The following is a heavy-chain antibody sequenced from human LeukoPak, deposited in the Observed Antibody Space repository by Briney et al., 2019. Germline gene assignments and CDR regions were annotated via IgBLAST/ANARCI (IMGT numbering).Heavy chain of an antibody. V-gene: IGHV3-15*01. Sequence: PGGSLRLSCAVSGFSFSNHWMAWVRQAPGKGLEWVGRIKGKTDGGTTDYAAPVKGRFTISRDDSKNTLYLQMNSLKTEDTAVYYCTTAVGDYWGQGTLVTVSS. CDR2: IKGKTDGGTT. CDR3: TTAVGDY. J-gene: IGHJ4*02. CDR1: GFSFSNHW.